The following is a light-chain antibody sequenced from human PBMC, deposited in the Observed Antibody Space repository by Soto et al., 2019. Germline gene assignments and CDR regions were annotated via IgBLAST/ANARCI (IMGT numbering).Light chain of an antibody. Sequence: IQITKPPSSLFESVGARFTVTCRASQGIRNDLGWYRQKPGKAPKLLIYAASSLQSGVPSRFSGSGSGTDFTLTISSLQPEDFATYYCLQDYNYPPTFGQGTKVDI. J-gene: IGKJ1*01. CDR2: AAS. V-gene: IGKV1-6*01. CDR1: QGIRND. CDR3: LQDYNYPPT.